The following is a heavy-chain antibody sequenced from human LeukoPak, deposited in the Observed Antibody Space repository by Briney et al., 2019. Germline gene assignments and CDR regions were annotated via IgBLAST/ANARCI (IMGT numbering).Heavy chain of an antibody. Sequence: GGSLRLSCAASGFTFSTYAMNWVRQAPGKGLERVAFISFDGSNKYYADSVKGRSTISRDNSKNTLYLQMNSLRTEDTAVYYCARGRSYPAIAVTGTSGGWFDPWGQGTLVTVSS. D-gene: IGHD6-19*01. J-gene: IGHJ5*02. V-gene: IGHV3-30*04. CDR1: GFTFSTYA. CDR2: ISFDGSNK. CDR3: ARGRSYPAIAVTGTSGGWFDP.